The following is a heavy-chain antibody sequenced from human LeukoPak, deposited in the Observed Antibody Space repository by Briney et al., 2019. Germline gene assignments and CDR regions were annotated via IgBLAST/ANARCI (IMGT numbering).Heavy chain of an antibody. CDR1: GYTFTGYY. D-gene: IGHD5-12*01. CDR2: INPNSGGT. J-gene: IGHJ4*02. Sequence: ASVTVSCKASGYTFTGYYMHWVRQAPGQGLEWMGWINPNSGGTNYAQKFQGRVTMTRDTSISTAYMELSRLRSDDTAVYYCASGGYSGYDWFRSFDYWGQGTLVTVSS. V-gene: IGHV1-2*02. CDR3: ASGGYSGYDWFRSFDY.